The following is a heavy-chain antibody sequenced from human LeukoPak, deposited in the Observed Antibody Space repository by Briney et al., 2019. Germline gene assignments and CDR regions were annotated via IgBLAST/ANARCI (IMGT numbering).Heavy chain of an antibody. CDR3: AREPMAGTLDY. CDR1: GGSISSSNW. Sequence: PSGTLSLTCAVSGGSISSSNWWSWVRQPPGKGLEWIGEIYHSGSTNYNPSLKSRVTLSVDKSKYQFSLKLSSVTAADTAVYYCAREPMAGTLDYWGQGTLVTVSS. J-gene: IGHJ4*02. V-gene: IGHV4-4*02. D-gene: IGHD6-19*01. CDR2: IYHSGST.